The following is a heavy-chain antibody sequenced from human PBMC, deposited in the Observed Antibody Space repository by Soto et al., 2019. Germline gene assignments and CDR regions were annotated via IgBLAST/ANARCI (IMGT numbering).Heavy chain of an antibody. CDR1: GYTFLNYD. V-gene: IGHV1-8*01. CDR2: MNPESGNT. J-gene: IGHJ5*02. CDR3: ARRRGSNGWFDL. Sequence: QVQLVQSGAEVKKPGASVKVSCKASGYTFLNYDMNWVRQATGQGLEWVGWMNPESGNTGYAQNFQGRVSMTGNTAMSSVYRVLSSLTSEETVVYYCARRRGSNGWFDLWGQGTLFTVSS. D-gene: IGHD2-8*01.